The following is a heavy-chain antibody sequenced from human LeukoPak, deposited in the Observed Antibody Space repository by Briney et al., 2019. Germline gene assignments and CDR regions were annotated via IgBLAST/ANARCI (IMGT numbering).Heavy chain of an antibody. V-gene: IGHV3-7*01. Sequence: GGSLRLSCVGSGFTFSSLWMSWVRQIPGKGLEWVANIKQDGSEVYYVDSVKGRFTISRDNAKNSLYLQMNSLRAEDTAVYYCARDFALIVGATFIDYWGQGTLVTVSS. CDR2: IKQDGSEV. CDR1: GFTFSSLW. J-gene: IGHJ4*02. D-gene: IGHD1-26*01. CDR3: ARDFALIVGATFIDY.